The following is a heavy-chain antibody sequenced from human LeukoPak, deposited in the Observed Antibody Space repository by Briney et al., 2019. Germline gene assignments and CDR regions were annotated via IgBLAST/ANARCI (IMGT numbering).Heavy chain of an antibody. Sequence: ASVKVSRKASGGTFSSYAISWVRQAPGQGLEWMGGIIPIFGTANYAQKFQGRVTITADESTSTAYMELSSLRSEDTAVYYCARGIPYSSSWTFDYWGQGTLVTVSS. CDR1: GGTFSSYA. J-gene: IGHJ4*02. CDR2: IIPIFGTA. D-gene: IGHD6-13*01. V-gene: IGHV1-69*13. CDR3: ARGIPYSSSWTFDY.